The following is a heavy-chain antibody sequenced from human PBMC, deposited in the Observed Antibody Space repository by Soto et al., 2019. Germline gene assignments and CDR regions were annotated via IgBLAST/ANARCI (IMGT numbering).Heavy chain of an antibody. D-gene: IGHD1-26*01. CDR2: ISYDGSNK. Sequence: RLSCAASGFTFSSYAMHWVRQAPGKGLEWVAVISYDGSNKYYADSVKGRFTISRDNSKNTLYLQMNSLRAEDTAVYYCASARVGSAFDIWGQGTMVTVSS. J-gene: IGHJ3*02. CDR3: ASARVGSAFDI. V-gene: IGHV3-30-3*01. CDR1: GFTFSSYA.